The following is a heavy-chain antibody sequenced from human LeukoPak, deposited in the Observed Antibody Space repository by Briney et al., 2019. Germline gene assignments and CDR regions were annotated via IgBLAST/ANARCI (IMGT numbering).Heavy chain of an antibody. CDR2: SILIFGTA. CDR3: ARDMLVATIFGYYYYMDV. V-gene: IGHV1-69*06. J-gene: IGHJ6*03. CDR1: GGTFSSYA. Sequence: GASVKVSCKAAGGTFSSYAISWVRQAPGQGLEWMGGSILIFGTANYAQKFQGRVTITADKSTTTAYMELRSLRSDDTAVYYCARDMLVATIFGYYYYMDVWGKGTTVTVSS. D-gene: IGHD5-12*01.